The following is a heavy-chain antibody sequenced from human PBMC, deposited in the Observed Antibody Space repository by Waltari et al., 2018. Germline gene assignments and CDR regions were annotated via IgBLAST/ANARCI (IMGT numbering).Heavy chain of an antibody. D-gene: IGHD6-6*01. CDR2: ITGSGSST. CDR1: GFTFSSYA. J-gene: IGHJ4*02. CDR3: AKDRSIAAQFDY. V-gene: IGHV3-23*01. Sequence: EVQLLESGGGLVQPGGSLRLSCAASGFTFSSYAMSWVRQAPGKGLEWVSAITGSGSSTYYADSVKGRFTISRDNSKNTLYLQMNSLRAEETAVYYCAKDRSIAAQFDYWGQGTLVTVSS.